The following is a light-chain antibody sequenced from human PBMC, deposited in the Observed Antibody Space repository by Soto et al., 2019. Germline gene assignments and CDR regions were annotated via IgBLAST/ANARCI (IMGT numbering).Light chain of an antibody. J-gene: IGKJ1*01. V-gene: IGKV1-5*03. Sequence: DIQMTQSPSSLSASLGDGVTITCRASQSIYTYLYWYQQKPGKAPKLLIYKASSLESGVPSRFSGSGSGTEFTLTISSLQPDDFATYYCQQDNSYPSTFGQGTKVDVK. CDR1: QSIYTY. CDR2: KAS. CDR3: QQDNSYPST.